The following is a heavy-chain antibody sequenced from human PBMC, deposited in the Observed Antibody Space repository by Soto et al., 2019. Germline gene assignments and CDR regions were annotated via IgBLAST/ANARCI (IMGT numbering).Heavy chain of an antibody. CDR1: GFIVSSYG. Sequence: PGGSLRLSCAASGFIVSSYGMHWVRQAPGKGLEWVAVIWYDGSNKYNADSVKGRFTISRDNSKNTLYLQMNSLRAEDTALYYCAKESYNRRTDFDYWGQGTLVTVSS. J-gene: IGHJ4*02. D-gene: IGHD3-10*01. V-gene: IGHV3-33*06. CDR2: IWYDGSNK. CDR3: AKESYNRRTDFDY.